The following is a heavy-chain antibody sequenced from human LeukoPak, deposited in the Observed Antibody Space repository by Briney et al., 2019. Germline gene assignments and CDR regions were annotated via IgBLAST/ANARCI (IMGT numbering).Heavy chain of an antibody. CDR1: GLTFDDYA. Sequence: GGSLRLSCAASGLTFDDYAMHWVRQPPGKGLEWVSLISGDGGSTYYADSVKGRFTISRDNSKNSLYLQINSLRTEDTAFYYCAKESSSSWAHFDYWGQGTLVTVSS. D-gene: IGHD6-13*01. J-gene: IGHJ4*02. CDR2: ISGDGGST. CDR3: AKESSSSWAHFDY. V-gene: IGHV3-43*02.